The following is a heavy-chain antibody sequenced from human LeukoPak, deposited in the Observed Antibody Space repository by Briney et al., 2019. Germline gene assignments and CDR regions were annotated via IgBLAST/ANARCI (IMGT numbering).Heavy chain of an antibody. CDR1: GFTFSSYG. J-gene: IGHJ4*02. D-gene: IGHD4-23*01. V-gene: IGHV3-23*01. CDR3: VKRSDYGGDWNYLDY. CDR2: TSTSGGST. Sequence: GGSLRLSCAASGFTFSSYGMHWVRQAPGKGLEWVSATSTSGGSTYYADSVKGRFTISRDNSKNTLYLQMNSLRAEDTAVYYCVKRSDYGGDWNYLDYWGQGTLVTVSS.